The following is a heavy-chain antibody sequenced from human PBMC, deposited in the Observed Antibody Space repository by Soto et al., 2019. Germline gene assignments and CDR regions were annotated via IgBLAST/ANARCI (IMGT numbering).Heavy chain of an antibody. Sequence: QVQLLESGPGLVKPSQTLSLTCSVSGDSISTVDYFWAWVRQPPGQALEYIGYIYKSATTYYNPSFESRVAISLDTSKSQFSLNVTSLTAADTDVYFCARGRYCLTGRCFPNWFDSWGQGTLVTVSS. V-gene: IGHV4-30-4*01. CDR2: IYKSATT. J-gene: IGHJ5*01. D-gene: IGHD2-15*01. CDR1: GDSISTVDYF. CDR3: ARGRYCLTGRCFPNWFDS.